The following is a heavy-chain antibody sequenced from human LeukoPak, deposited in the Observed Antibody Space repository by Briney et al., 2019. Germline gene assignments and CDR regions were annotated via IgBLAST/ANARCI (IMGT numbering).Heavy chain of an antibody. J-gene: IGHJ4*02. CDR1: GFTLSSYS. V-gene: IGHV3-21*01. CDR2: ISSSSSYI. D-gene: IGHD3-22*01. Sequence: GGSLRLSCAASGFTLSSYSMNWVRQAPGKGLEWVSSISSSSSYIYYADSVKGRFTISRDNAKNSLYLQMNSLRAEDTAVYYCARDLRYYYDSSGSPDYWGQGTLVTVSS. CDR3: ARDLRYYYDSSGSPDY.